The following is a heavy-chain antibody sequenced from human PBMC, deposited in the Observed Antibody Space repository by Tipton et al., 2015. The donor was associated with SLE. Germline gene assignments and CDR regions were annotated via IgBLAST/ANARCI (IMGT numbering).Heavy chain of an antibody. CDR2: IYTSGST. J-gene: IGHJ1*01. CDR3: ARTYDYGDPGGQH. V-gene: IGHV4-61*02. CDR1: GGSISSGSYY. Sequence: TLSLTCTVSGGSISSGSYYWSWIRQPAGKGLEWIGRIYTSGSTNYNPSLKSRVTISVDTSKNQFSLKLGSVTAADTAVYYCARTYDYGDPGGQHWGQGTLVTVSS. D-gene: IGHD4-17*01.